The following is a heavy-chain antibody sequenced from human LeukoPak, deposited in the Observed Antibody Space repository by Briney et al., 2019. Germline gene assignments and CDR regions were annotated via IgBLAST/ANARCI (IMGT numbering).Heavy chain of an antibody. V-gene: IGHV3-48*03. D-gene: IGHD4-17*01. CDR3: ARAGEWNQAYGMDV. Sequence: PGGSLRLSCAASGFTFSSYEMNWVRQAPGKGLEWVSYISSSGSTIYYADSVKGRFTIPRDNAKNSLYLQMNSLRAEDTAVYFCARAGEWNQAYGMDVRGQGTTGTVSS. CDR1: GFTFSSYE. CDR2: ISSSGSTI. J-gene: IGHJ6*02.